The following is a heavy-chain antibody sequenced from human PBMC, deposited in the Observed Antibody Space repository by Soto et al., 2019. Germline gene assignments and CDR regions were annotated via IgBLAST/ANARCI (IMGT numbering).Heavy chain of an antibody. CDR3: AIDLRRWDTDLFYP. V-gene: IGHV1-3*01. J-gene: IGHJ5*02. D-gene: IGHD5-18*01. CDR2: INAGNGNT. Sequence: ASVKVSCKASGYTFTSYAMHWVRQAPGQRLEWMGWINAGNGNTKYSQKFQGRVTITRDTSASTAYMELSSLRSEDTAVYYCAIDLRRWDTDLFYPCGQGSLVTVSS. CDR1: GYTFTSYA.